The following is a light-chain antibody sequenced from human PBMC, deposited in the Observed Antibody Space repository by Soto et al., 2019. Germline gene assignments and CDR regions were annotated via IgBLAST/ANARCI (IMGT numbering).Light chain of an antibody. V-gene: IGKV3D-20*02. Sequence: EIVLTQSPGTLSLSPGERATLSCRASQSVSSSYLAWYQQKPGQAPRLLIYDASSRATGIPDRFSGSGSGTDFTLTISSLEPEDFALYYCQQRNNWPPITFGQGTRLEIK. CDR3: QQRNNWPPIT. J-gene: IGKJ5*01. CDR1: QSVSSSY. CDR2: DAS.